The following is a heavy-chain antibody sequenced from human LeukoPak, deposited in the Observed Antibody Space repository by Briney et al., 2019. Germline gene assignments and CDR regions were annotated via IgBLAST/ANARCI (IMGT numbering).Heavy chain of an antibody. CDR2: ISSSSSYI. CDR1: GFTFSSYS. V-gene: IGHV3-21*01. CDR3: ASPPPDYYDSSGYPHPFDY. J-gene: IGHJ4*02. Sequence: GGSLRLSCAASGFTFSSYSMNWVRQAPGKGLEWVSSISSSSSYIYYADSVKGRFTISRDNAKNSLYLQMNSLRAEDTAVYYCASPPPDYYDSSGYPHPFDYWGQRTLVTVSS. D-gene: IGHD3-22*01.